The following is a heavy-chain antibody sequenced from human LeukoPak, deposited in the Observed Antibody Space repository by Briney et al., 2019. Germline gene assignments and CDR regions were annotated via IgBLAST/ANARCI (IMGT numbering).Heavy chain of an antibody. D-gene: IGHD5-12*01. V-gene: IGHV4-39*07. Sequence: SETLSLTCTVSGGSISSSSYYWGWIRQPPGKGLEWIVSIYYSGSTYYNPPLKSRVTISVDTSKNQFSLKLSSVTAANTAVYYCALWLRFTWGNWFDPWGQGTLVTVSS. CDR2: IYYSGST. CDR3: ALWLRFTWGNWFDP. J-gene: IGHJ5*02. CDR1: GGSISSSSYY.